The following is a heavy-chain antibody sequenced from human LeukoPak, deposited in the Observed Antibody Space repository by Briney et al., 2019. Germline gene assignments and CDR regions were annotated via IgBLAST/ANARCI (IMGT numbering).Heavy chain of an antibody. CDR1: GYTFTSYG. J-gene: IGHJ4*02. D-gene: IGHD3-22*01. V-gene: IGHV1-18*01. Sequence: ASVKVSCKASGYTFTSYGISWVRQAPGQGFEWMGWISAHNGNTNYAQKFQGRVNMTTDTSTNTAYMELRSLRADDTAVYYCARVSISYYDSRGYPSVWGQGTLVTVSS. CDR2: ISAHNGNT. CDR3: ARVSISYYDSRGYPSV.